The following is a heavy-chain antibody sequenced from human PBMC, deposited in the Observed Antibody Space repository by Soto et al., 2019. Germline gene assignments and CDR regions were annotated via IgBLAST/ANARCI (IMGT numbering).Heavy chain of an antibody. J-gene: IGHJ4*02. CDR3: ARRVGGYYDSSGYYYFDY. D-gene: IGHD3-22*01. CDR2: IIPIFGTA. V-gene: IGHV1-69*13. Sequence: ASVKVSCKASGGTFSSYAISWVRQAPGQGLEWMGGIIPIFGTANYAQKFQGRVTITADESTSTAYMELSSLRSEDTAVYYCARRVGGYYDSSGYYYFDYWGQGTLVTVS. CDR1: GGTFSSYA.